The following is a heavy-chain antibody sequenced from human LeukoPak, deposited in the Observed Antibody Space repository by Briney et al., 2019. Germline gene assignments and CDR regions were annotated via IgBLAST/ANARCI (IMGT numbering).Heavy chain of an antibody. CDR3: ARGDGDY. J-gene: IGHJ4*02. CDR1: GYTFTGYY. CDR2: IKTNTGNP. Sequence: GASVKVSCKASGYTFTGYYMHWVRQAPGQGLEWMGWIKTNTGNPTYAQGFTGRFVFSLDTSVSTAYLQISGLKAEDTAVYYCARGDGDYWGQGTLVTVSS. D-gene: IGHD5-24*01. V-gene: IGHV7-4-1*02.